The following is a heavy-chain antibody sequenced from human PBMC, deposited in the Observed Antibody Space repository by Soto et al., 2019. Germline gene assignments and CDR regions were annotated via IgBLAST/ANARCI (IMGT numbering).Heavy chain of an antibody. J-gene: IGHJ4*02. CDR3: AKDQDELPYGEFGY. CDR1: GYIFTTFD. CDR2: MNPNTGNT. D-gene: IGHD3-10*01. Sequence: ASVKVSCKASGYIFTTFDINWVRQASGQGLEWMGWMNPNTGNTVYAQKFQGRVTMTRNTSISTAYMELSSLRSEDTAVYYCAKDQDELPYGEFGYWGQGTLVTVSS. V-gene: IGHV1-8*01.